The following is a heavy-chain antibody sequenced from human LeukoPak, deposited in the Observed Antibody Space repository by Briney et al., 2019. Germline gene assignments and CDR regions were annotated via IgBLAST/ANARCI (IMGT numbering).Heavy chain of an antibody. J-gene: IGHJ4*02. CDR1: GYTFTSYA. D-gene: IGHD5-12*01. CDR2: MNPNSGNT. V-gene: IGHV1-8*01. Sequence: ASVKVSCKASGYTFTSYAINWVRQATGQGLEWMGWMNPNSGNTGYAQKFQGRVTMTRNTSISTAYMELSSLRSEDTAVYYCAGGILVATGNDYWGQGTLVTVSS. CDR3: AGGILVATGNDY.